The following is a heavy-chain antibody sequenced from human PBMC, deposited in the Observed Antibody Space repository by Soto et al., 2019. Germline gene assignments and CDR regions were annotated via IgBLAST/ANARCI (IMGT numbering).Heavy chain of an antibody. V-gene: IGHV1-18*04. D-gene: IGHD2-2*01. CDR3: ARQEGYCSTTSCLHYFGN. CDR2: ISAYNGNT. CDR1: GYTFTSYG. J-gene: IGHJ4*02. Sequence: GASVKVSCKASGYTFTSYGISWVRQAPGQGLEWMGWISAYNGNTNYAQKLQGRVTMTTDTSTSTAYMELRSLRSDDAAVYYCARQEGYCSTTSCLHYFGNWGQGTLVTVSS.